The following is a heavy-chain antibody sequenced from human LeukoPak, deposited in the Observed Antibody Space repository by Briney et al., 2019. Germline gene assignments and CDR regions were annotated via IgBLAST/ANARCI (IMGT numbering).Heavy chain of an antibody. Sequence: PGGSLRLCCAASGFSFSSYDMTWVRQAPGKGLEWVSTIGNSGATTFYADSVKGRFTISRDNSKNTLCLQMNSLRVEDTAVYYCAKDSIPQLVATVSWRQGTLVTVSS. CDR1: GFSFSSYD. CDR2: IGNSGATT. J-gene: IGHJ5*02. D-gene: IGHD6-13*01. CDR3: AKDSIPQLVATVS. V-gene: IGHV3-23*01.